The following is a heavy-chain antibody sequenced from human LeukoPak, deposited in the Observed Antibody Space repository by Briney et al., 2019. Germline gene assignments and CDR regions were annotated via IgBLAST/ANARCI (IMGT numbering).Heavy chain of an antibody. Sequence: SETLSLTCTVSGGSISSSSYYWGWIRQPPGTGREWLGSICHSGSTYYNPSLKSRVTISVDTSKNQFSLKLSSVTAADTAVYYCARRGYSSSRHYYYMDVWGKGTTVTVSS. D-gene: IGHD6-13*01. V-gene: IGHV4-39*07. CDR1: GGSISSSSYY. CDR2: ICHSGST. J-gene: IGHJ6*03. CDR3: ARRGYSSSRHYYYMDV.